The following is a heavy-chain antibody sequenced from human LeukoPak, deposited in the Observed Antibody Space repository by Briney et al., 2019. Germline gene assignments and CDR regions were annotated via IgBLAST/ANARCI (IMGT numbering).Heavy chain of an antibody. D-gene: IGHD1-14*01. Sequence: SETLSLTCSVSGDSITGHYLTWIRQPPGNGLEWIGYISHIGSTNYNPSPKSRVTISVDTSKNQFSLKLTSVTAADTALYYCARDRISINALDMWGQGTMVTVSS. CDR3: ARDRISINALDM. V-gene: IGHV4-59*11. CDR2: ISHIGST. J-gene: IGHJ3*02. CDR1: GDSITGHY.